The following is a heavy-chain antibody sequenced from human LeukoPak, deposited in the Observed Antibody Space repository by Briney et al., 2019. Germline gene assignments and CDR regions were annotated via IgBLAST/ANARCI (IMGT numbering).Heavy chain of an antibody. CDR3: ARLPDYYGSGSYNH. Sequence: GASVKVSCKASGYTFTSYDINWVRQAPGQGLEWMGWMNPNSGSTGYAQKFQGRVTMTRNTAISTVYMELSDLRSEDTAVYYCARLPDYYGSGSYNHWGQGTLVTVFS. CDR2: MNPNSGST. D-gene: IGHD3-10*01. J-gene: IGHJ5*02. V-gene: IGHV1-8*01. CDR1: GYTFTSYD.